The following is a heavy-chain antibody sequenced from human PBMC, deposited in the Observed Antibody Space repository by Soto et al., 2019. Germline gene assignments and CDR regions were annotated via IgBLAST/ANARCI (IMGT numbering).Heavy chain of an antibody. CDR2: IGTAGDT. D-gene: IGHD4-4*01. CDR1: GFTFSSYD. J-gene: IGHJ4*02. Sequence: EVQLVESGGGLVQPGGSLRLSCAASGFTFSSYDMHWVRQATGKGLEWVSAIGTAGDTYYPGSVKGRFTISRENAKNALYLQMNSLRAGDTAVYYCARRQKTTGFDYWGQRTLVTVSS. CDR3: ARRQKTTGFDY. V-gene: IGHV3-13*01.